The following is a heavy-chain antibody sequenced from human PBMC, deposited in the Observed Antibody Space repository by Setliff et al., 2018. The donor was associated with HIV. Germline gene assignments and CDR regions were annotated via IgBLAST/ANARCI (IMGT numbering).Heavy chain of an antibody. V-gene: IGHV1-46*01. CDR1: GYKWSDQFRNHY. CDR3: ASKGGSENYPDSDAFDI. D-gene: IGHD3-10*01. CDR2: INPTGDIT. J-gene: IGHJ3*02. Sequence: GASVKVSCKASGYKWSDQFRNHYMHWVRQAPGQGLEWMGLINPTGDITFYPQKFQARVTMTRDTSASTVYLELRSLRSEDTAVYFCASKGGSENYPDSDAFDIWGQGTLVTVSS.